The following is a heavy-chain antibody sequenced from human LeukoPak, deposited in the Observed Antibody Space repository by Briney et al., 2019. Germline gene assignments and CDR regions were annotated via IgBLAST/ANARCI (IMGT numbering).Heavy chain of an antibody. D-gene: IGHD1-26*01. CDR2: ISSNGGST. V-gene: IGHV3-23*01. Sequence: PGWSLRLSCSASEFAFSSYAMSCVRRPPGKELEWVSAISSNGGSTYYADSLKGRFTISRDTSKNTLLLQMNSLTAEDTAVSSGEKSEVGATTTKGSYYYYGMDVWGQGTTVTVSS. CDR1: EFAFSSYA. J-gene: IGHJ6*02. CDR3: EKSEVGATTTKGSYYYYGMDV.